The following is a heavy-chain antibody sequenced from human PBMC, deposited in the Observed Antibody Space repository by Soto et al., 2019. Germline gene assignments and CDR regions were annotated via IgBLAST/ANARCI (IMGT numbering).Heavy chain of an antibody. CDR3: ARAPILVGVTMHEYYFDY. J-gene: IGHJ4*02. CDR2: IIPSFDTP. CDR1: GGTFSNSV. D-gene: IGHD3-3*01. V-gene: IGHV1-69*13. Sequence: SVKVSCKSSGGTFSNSVISWVRQAPGQGLEWVGGIIPSFDTPNYAQRLQGRVTIIADESTNTAYLELSSLRSEDTAVYYCARAPILVGVTMHEYYFDYWGQGTLVTVSS.